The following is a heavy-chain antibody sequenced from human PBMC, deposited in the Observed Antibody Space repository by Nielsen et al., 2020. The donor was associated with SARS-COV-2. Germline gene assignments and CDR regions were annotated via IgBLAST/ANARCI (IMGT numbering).Heavy chain of an antibody. J-gene: IGHJ4*02. CDR2: IYYRGNA. Sequence: SETLSLTCTVSGGSISSGDYYWSWIRQPPGKGLEWIGYIYYRGNAFYNPSLKSRLTISIDTSKNQFSLKLSSVAAADTAVYFCTREYSSSPDCWGQGTLVTVSS. CDR3: TREYSSSPDC. D-gene: IGHD6-13*01. V-gene: IGHV4-30-4*01. CDR1: GGSISSGDYY.